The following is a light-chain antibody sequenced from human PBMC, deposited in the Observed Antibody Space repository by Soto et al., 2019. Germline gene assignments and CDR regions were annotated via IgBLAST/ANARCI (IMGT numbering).Light chain of an antibody. CDR3: LQSTHWKLT. CDR1: QSLVYSDGNTY. Sequence: DAVLTQSPLSLPVTLGQPATISFWSSQSLVYSDGNTYLNWFQQRPGQSPRRLIYKVSHRDSGVQDRLSVRGLGTYLTLTIDRLEAEDVGVSDYLQSTHWKLTSGQG. CDR2: KVS. J-gene: IGKJ5*01. V-gene: IGKV2-30*01.